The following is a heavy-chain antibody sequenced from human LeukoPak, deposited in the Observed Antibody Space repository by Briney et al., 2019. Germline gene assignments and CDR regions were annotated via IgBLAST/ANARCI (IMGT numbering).Heavy chain of an antibody. CDR2: IYYSGST. D-gene: IGHD3-10*01. V-gene: IGHV4-59*08. Sequence: SETLSPTCTVSGGSISSYYWSWIRQPPGKGLEWIGYIYYSGSTNYNPSLKSRVTISVDTSKNQFSLKLSSVTAADTAVYYCARRGYYDSGSPLGNAFDIWGQGTMVTVSS. CDR1: GGSISSYY. J-gene: IGHJ3*02. CDR3: ARRGYYDSGSPLGNAFDI.